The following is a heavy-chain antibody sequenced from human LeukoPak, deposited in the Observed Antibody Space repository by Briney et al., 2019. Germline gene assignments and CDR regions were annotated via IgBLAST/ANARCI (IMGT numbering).Heavy chain of an antibody. Sequence: ASVKVSCKASGYTFTGYYMHWVRQAPGQGLEWMGWINPNSGGTVYAQKFQGRVTVTRDTSITTAYMELSRLRSDDTAIYYCARMDSVAGTLEYWGQGTLATVSS. CDR3: ARMDSVAGTLEY. D-gene: IGHD6-19*01. CDR2: INPNSGGT. J-gene: IGHJ4*02. V-gene: IGHV1-2*02. CDR1: GYTFTGYY.